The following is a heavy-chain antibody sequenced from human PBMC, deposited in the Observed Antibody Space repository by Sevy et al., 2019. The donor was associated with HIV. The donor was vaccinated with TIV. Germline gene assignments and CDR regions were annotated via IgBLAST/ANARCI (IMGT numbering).Heavy chain of an antibody. Sequence: GGSLRLSCAASGFTFSNYWMNWVRQAPGKGLEWVAIIKQDGSEKYYVDSVKGRFTVSRENAKKSLYLQMDGLRADDTAVYYCAAGTGWLIDYWGQGTLVTVSS. D-gene: IGHD3-22*01. V-gene: IGHV3-7*01. CDR2: IKQDGSEK. CDR3: AAGTGWLIDY. J-gene: IGHJ4*02. CDR1: GFTFSNYW.